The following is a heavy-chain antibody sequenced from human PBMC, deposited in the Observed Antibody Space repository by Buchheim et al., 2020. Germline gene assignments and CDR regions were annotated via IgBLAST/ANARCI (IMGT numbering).Heavy chain of an antibody. D-gene: IGHD3-9*01. CDR2: INSDGSST. Sequence: EVQLVESGGGLVQPGGSLRLSCAASGFTFSSYWMHWVRQAPGKGLVWVSRINSDGSSTRYADSVKGRFTISRDNAKNTLYLQMNSLRAEDTAVYYCARERGVGVRYFDLNYYYYGMDVWGQGTT. CDR1: GFTFSSYW. V-gene: IGHV3-74*01. J-gene: IGHJ6*02. CDR3: ARERGVGVRYFDLNYYYYGMDV.